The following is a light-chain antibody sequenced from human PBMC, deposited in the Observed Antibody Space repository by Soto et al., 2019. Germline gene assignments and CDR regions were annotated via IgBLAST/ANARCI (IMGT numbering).Light chain of an antibody. CDR1: RSDVGGYNL. V-gene: IGLV2-23*01. Sequence: QSALTQPASVSGSPGQSITISCTGTRSDVGGYNLVSWYQQHPGKAPKPMIYEDDKRPSGISNRFSGSKSGNTASLTISGLQAEDEADYYCCSYAGSSTPVVFGGGTQLTVL. J-gene: IGLJ2*01. CDR2: EDD. CDR3: CSYAGSSTPVV.